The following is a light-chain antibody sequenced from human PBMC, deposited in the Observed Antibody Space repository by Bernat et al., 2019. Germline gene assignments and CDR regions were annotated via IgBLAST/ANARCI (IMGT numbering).Light chain of an antibody. J-gene: IGKJ2*01. Sequence: DIQMTQSASTLSASVGDRVAITCRASQNISTYLAWYQQKPGKAPKLLIFRAAALHSGVPSRFSGRGSGAEFPLTISSLQPEDFATSYCLHHNTNSYPFGQGTKVDIK. CDR3: LHHNTNSYP. CDR1: QNISTY. V-gene: IGKV1-5*03. CDR2: RAA.